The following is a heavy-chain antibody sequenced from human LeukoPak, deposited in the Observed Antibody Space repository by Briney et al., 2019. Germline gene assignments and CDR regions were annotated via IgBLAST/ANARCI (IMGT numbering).Heavy chain of an antibody. Sequence: PGGSLRLSCAASGFTVSSNYMSWVRQAPGKGLEWVSVIYSGGSTYYADSVKGRFTISRDNSKNTLYLQMNSLRAEDTAVYYCAKVGYSSSWYRDFFDYWGQGTLVTVSS. D-gene: IGHD6-13*01. V-gene: IGHV3-66*01. J-gene: IGHJ4*02. CDR3: AKVGYSSSWYRDFFDY. CDR1: GFTVSSNY. CDR2: IYSGGST.